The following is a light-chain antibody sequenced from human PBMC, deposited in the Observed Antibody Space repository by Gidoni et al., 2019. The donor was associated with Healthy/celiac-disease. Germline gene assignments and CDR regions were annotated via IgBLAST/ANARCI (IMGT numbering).Light chain of an antibody. Sequence: DIVLTQSPGTLSLSPGERATLSCRASQSVSSSYLAWYPQKPGQAPRLRIYGASSRATGIPYRFSGSWSGTDFTLTISRLEPEDFAVYYCQQYGSSPYTFGQGTKLEIK. CDR3: QQYGSSPYT. CDR1: QSVSSSY. CDR2: GAS. J-gene: IGKJ2*01. V-gene: IGKV3-20*01.